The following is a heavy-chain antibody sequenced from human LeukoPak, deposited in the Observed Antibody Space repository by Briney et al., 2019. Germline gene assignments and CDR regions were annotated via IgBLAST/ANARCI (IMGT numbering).Heavy chain of an antibody. CDR1: SYSISSAYY. CDR3: ARGAYYDSSGYHDVFDI. D-gene: IGHD3-22*01. CDR2: LYPSGST. V-gene: IGHV4-38-2*02. Sequence: PSETLSLTCTVSSYSISSAYYWCWMRQPQGKGLEWSGVLYPSGSTYYNPSIKGRVTISVYTSKIQFSLKLSSGTAADTAVYNCARGAYYDSSGYHDVFDIWGQGNMVTVSS. J-gene: IGHJ3*02.